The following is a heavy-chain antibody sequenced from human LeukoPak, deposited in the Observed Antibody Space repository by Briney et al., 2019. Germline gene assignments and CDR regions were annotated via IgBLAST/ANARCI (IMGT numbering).Heavy chain of an antibody. J-gene: IGHJ4*02. D-gene: IGHD4-11*01. CDR2: IKYDGTET. V-gene: IGHV3-7*03. CDR1: GFTFSSYW. CDR3: ATHRTAVTTGMDY. Sequence: GGSLRLSCAASGFTFSSYWMTWVRQTPGKGLEWVANIKYDGTETYYMDSVKGRFTISRDNAKNSLYLQISSLRAEDTAVYYCATHRTAVTTGMDYWGQGTLVTVSS.